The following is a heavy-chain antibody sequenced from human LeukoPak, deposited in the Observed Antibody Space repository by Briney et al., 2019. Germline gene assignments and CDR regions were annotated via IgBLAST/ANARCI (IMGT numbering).Heavy chain of an antibody. V-gene: IGHV4-34*01. J-gene: IGHJ4*02. CDR1: GGSLSGHY. CDR3: ARGGPLTYDIVVVVAATHMFDY. Sequence: SETLSLTCAVYGGSLSGHYCSWIRQPPGKGLEWIGEINHSGSTNYNPSLKSRVTISVDTSKNQFSLKLNSVTAADTAVYYCARGGPLTYDIVVVVAATHMFDYWGQGTLVTVSS. D-gene: IGHD2-15*01. CDR2: INHSGST.